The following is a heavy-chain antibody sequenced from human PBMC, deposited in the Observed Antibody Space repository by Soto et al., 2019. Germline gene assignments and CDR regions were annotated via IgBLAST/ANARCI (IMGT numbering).Heavy chain of an antibody. D-gene: IGHD6-19*01. Sequence: SETLSLTCTVSGGSVSSGSYYWSWIRQPPGKGLEWIGYIYYSGSTNYNPSLKSRVTISVDTSKNQFSLKLSSVTAADTAVYYCARFPIAVAGTGGYWGQGTLVTVSS. CDR1: GGSVSSGSYY. V-gene: IGHV4-61*01. J-gene: IGHJ4*02. CDR3: ARFPIAVAGTGGY. CDR2: IYYSGST.